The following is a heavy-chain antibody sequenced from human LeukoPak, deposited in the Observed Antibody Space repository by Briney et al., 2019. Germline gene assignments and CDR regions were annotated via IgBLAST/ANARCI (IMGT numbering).Heavy chain of an antibody. CDR1: GFTFDDYG. J-gene: IGHJ6*02. CDR2: IYAGGST. CDR3: ASGLYGMDV. V-gene: IGHV3-66*01. Sequence: PGGSLRLSCAASGFTFDDYGMSWVRHAPGKGLEWVSMIYAGGSTYYADSVKGRFTISRDNSKNTLYLQMSSLRAEDTAVYYCASGLYGMDVWGQGTTVTVSS. D-gene: IGHD2-21*01.